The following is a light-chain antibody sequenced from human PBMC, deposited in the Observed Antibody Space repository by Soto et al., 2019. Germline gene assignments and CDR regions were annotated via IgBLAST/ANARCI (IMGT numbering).Light chain of an antibody. V-gene: IGLV2-14*01. CDR1: RSDVGSYDY. CDR2: EVI. CDR3: SSDTGTTWL. Sequence: QSALTQPASVSGSPGQSITISCTGTRSDVGSYDYVSWYQQYPGKAPKLIIYEVINRPSGVSNRFSGSKSGNTASLTISGLLAEDEADYYCSSDTGTTWLFGGGTKLT. J-gene: IGLJ3*02.